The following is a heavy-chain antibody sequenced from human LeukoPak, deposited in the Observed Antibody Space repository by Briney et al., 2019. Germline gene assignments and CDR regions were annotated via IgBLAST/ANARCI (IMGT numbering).Heavy chain of an antibody. V-gene: IGHV3-23*01. CDR3: ARWGTRGKFDY. J-gene: IGHJ4*02. CDR2: ITTTGSGS. CDR1: GFTFSNYA. D-gene: IGHD3-16*01. Sequence: GGSLRLSCAASGFTFSNYAMTWVRQAPGKGLDWVSTITTTGSGSYYADSVKGRFTISRDNSENTVFLQMNSLGAEDTAIYYCARWGTRGKFDYWGQGTLVTVSS.